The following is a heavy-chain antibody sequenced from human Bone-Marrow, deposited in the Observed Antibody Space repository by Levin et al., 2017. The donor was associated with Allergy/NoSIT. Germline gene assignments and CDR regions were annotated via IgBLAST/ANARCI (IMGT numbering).Heavy chain of an antibody. J-gene: IGHJ3*02. V-gene: IGHV3-49*04. CDR3: TRVPMITFSLDAFDI. CDR2: IRSKAYGGTT. CDR1: GFTFGDYA. D-gene: IGHD3-16*01. Sequence: GESLKISCTASGFTFGDYAMSWVRQAPGKGLEWVGFIRSKAYGGTTEYAASVKGRFTISRDDSKSIAYLQMNSLKTEDTAVYYCTRVPMITFSLDAFDIWGQGTMVTVSS.